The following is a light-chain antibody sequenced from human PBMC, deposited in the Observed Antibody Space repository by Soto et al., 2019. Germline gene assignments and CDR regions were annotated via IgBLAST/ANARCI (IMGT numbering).Light chain of an antibody. J-gene: IGLJ3*02. CDR2: VTSDGSH. V-gene: IGLV4-69*01. CDR1: SGHSDYA. Sequence: QLVLTQSPSASASPGASVKLTCTLGSGHSDYAIAWHQQQPEKGPRYLMKVTSDGSHTKGDGIPDRFSGSSSGADRYLTISSLRSDDEADYYCQAWGTGGVFGGGTKLTVL. CDR3: QAWGTGGV.